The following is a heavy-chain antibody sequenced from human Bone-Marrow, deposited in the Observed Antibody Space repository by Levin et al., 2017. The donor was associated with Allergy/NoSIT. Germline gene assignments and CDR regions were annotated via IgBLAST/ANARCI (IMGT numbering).Heavy chain of an antibody. CDR2: ISSSSSYT. Sequence: GESLKISCAASGFTFSDYYMSWIRQAPGKGLEWVSYISSSSSYTNYADSVKGRFTISRDNAKNSLYLQMNSLRAEDTAVYYCASVSFSSGWALDYWGQGTLVTVSS. CDR1: GFTFSDYY. J-gene: IGHJ4*02. D-gene: IGHD6-19*01. CDR3: ASVSFSSGWALDY. V-gene: IGHV3-11*03.